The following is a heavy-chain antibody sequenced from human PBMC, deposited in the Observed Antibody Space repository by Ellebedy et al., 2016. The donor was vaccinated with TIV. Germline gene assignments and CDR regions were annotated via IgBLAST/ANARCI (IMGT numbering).Heavy chain of an antibody. CDR3: ASLTLGY. J-gene: IGHJ4*02. V-gene: IGHV4-59*08. CDR2: IYYSGST. CDR1: GGSFSGYY. Sequence: SETLSLICAVYGGSFSGYYWSWIRQPPGKGLEWIGYIYYSGSTNYNPSLKSRVTMSVDTSKNQFSLKLSSVTAADTAVYYCASLTLGYWGQGTLVTVSS. D-gene: IGHD3-9*01.